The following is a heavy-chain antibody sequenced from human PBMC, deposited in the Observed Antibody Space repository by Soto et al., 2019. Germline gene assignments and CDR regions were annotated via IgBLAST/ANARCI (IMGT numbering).Heavy chain of an antibody. V-gene: IGHV4-31*03. CDR2: ISYSGTT. D-gene: IGHD6-6*01. Sequence: PSETLSLTCTVSGASISGEDYYWTWIRQHPGEGLEWIGYISYSGTTYYNPSLESRVTISLDTSKNQFSLKVNSVTAADTAVYYFARGPGRYGSSYGSYFDYWSQGTLVTVSS. CDR3: ARGPGRYGSSYGSYFDY. CDR1: GASISGEDYY. J-gene: IGHJ4*02.